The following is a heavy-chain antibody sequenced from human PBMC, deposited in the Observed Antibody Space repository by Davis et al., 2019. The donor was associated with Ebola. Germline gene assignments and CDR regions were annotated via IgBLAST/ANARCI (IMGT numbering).Heavy chain of an antibody. D-gene: IGHD1-14*01. J-gene: IGHJ4*02. Sequence: QIPSLTCSISGLLLSRICAAWNWIRQSPSRGLEWLGRTYYRSKWFVDYAVSVKRRITINPDTSKNQFSLQLTSVTPEDTALYYWARDVAGRAGYWGQGTLVTVSS. CDR1: GLLLSRICAA. CDR2: TYYRSKWFV. V-gene: IGHV6-1*01. CDR3: ARDVAGRAGY.